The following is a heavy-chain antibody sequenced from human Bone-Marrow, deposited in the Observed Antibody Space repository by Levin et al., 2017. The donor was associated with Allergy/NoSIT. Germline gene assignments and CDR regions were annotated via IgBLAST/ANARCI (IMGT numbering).Heavy chain of an antibody. Sequence: PSETLSLTCTVSGDSISSSGGYYWSWIRQHPGKGLEWIGYIYYSGSTYYNPSLKSRVTISLDTSKNQFSLKLHSVTAADTAIYYCARDSGYNYGLPLLHWYFDLWGRGTLVTVSS. CDR3: ARDSGYNYGLPLLHWYFDL. D-gene: IGHD5-18*01. CDR1: GDSISSSGGYY. CDR2: IYYSGST. V-gene: IGHV4-31*03. J-gene: IGHJ2*01.